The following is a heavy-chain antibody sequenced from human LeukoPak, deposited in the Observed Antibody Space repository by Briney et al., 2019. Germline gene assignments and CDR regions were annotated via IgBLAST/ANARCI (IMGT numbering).Heavy chain of an antibody. CDR1: GFIFLGYW. CDR3: ARSWYTNDY. CDR2: INEDGRGK. J-gene: IGHJ4*02. V-gene: IGHV3-7*04. D-gene: IGHD1-1*01. Sequence: PGGSLRLSRAASGFIFLGYWMSWVRQAPGKGLEWVAHINEDGRGKYYVDSLKGRFSISRDNAKNSLYLQMDSLRAEDTAVYYCARSWYTNDYWGQGTLVIVSS.